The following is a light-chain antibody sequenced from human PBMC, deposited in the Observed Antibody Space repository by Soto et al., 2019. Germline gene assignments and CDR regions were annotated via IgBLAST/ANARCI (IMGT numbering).Light chain of an antibody. J-gene: IGKJ4*01. CDR3: QHDNSYRPT. V-gene: IGKV1-5*03. Sequence: DIQMTQSPSTLSASVGDRVTITCRASQSISSWLAGYQQKPGKAPKLLIYRASSLESGVPSRFSGSGSGTEFTLTISSLQPDNFATYYCQHDNSYRPTIRGGSKVDIK. CDR1: QSISSW. CDR2: RAS.